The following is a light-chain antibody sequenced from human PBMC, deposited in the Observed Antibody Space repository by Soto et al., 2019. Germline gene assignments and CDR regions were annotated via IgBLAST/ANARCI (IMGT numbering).Light chain of an antibody. CDR2: EVT. J-gene: IGLJ1*01. CDR3: SSYTNINTRACV. V-gene: IGLV2-14*01. Sequence: QSFLTQPASVSGSPGLSITISCTGTSGDIGSYNRVSWYQQHPGKAPKLIIYEVTDRPSGVSNRFSGSKSGNTASLTISGLQAEDEAEYYRSSYTNINTRACVFGTGTKVTVL. CDR1: SGDIGSYNR.